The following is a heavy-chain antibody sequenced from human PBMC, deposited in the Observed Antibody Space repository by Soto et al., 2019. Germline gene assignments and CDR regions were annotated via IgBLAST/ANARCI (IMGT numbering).Heavy chain of an antibody. D-gene: IGHD4-4*01. CDR1: GFTFNNYG. CDR2: ISYDGSHN. Sequence: QVQLVESGGGVVQPGRSLRLSCAASGFTFNNYGMHWVRQAPGKGLVWVTVISYDGSHNYYADSVKGRFTISRDNSNNTLYLQTNSLRDEDTAVYYCAKRRGDHSNYSWGIDVWGQGTTVTVSS. CDR3: AKRRGDHSNYSWGIDV. V-gene: IGHV3-30*18. J-gene: IGHJ6*02.